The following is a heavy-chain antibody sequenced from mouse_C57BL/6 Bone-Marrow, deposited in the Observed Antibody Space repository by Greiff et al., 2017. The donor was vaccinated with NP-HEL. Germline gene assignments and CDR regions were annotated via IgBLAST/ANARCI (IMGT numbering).Heavy chain of an antibody. CDR3: AREEPGGTGCYYFDY. V-gene: IGHV3-6*01. D-gene: IGHD4-1*01. CDR2: ISYDGSN. CDR1: GYSITSGYY. Sequence: EVQLQQSGPGLVKPSQSLSLTCSVTGYSITSGYYWNWIRQFPGNKLEWMGYISYDGSNNYNPSLKNRISITRDTSKNQFFLKLNSVTTEDTATYYCAREEPGGTGCYYFDYWGQGTTLTVSS. J-gene: IGHJ2*01.